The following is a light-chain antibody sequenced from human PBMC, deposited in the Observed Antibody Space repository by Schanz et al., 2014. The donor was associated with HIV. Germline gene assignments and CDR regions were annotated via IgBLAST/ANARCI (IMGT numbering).Light chain of an antibody. CDR3: ASYTSNRTVT. J-gene: IGLJ2*01. CDR2: DVS. Sequence: QSVLTQPASVSGSPGQSITISCTGTSSDVGSYNYVSWYQQHPGKAPKLMIYDVSNRPSGISDRFSGSKSGNTASLTISGLQADDEDYYYCASYTSNRTVTFGGGTKLTVL. V-gene: IGLV2-14*03. CDR1: SSDVGSYNY.